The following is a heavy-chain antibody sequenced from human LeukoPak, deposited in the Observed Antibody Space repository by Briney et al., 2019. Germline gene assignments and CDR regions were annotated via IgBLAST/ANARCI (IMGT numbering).Heavy chain of an antibody. CDR1: GYTFTNYG. J-gene: IGHJ4*02. CDR2: ISAYNGNT. D-gene: IGHD6-19*01. CDR3: ARDEVPVAGTIDY. Sequence: ASVKVSCKASGYTFTNYGISWARQAPGQGLEWMGWISAYNGNTKYTQKLQGRATMTSDTSTSTAYMELGSLRSDDTAVYYCARDEVPVAGTIDYWGRGTLVTVSS. V-gene: IGHV1-18*01.